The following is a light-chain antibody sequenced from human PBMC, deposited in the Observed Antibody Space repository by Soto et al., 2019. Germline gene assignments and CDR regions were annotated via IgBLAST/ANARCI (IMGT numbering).Light chain of an antibody. CDR1: QTISGW. J-gene: IGKJ1*01. V-gene: IGKV1-5*01. CDR3: QQYKNWPHT. CDR2: DAS. Sequence: DIQMTQSPSTLSVSVGDTVTITCRASQTISGWLAWYQQRPGKAPNLLIFDASTLESGVPSRFSGSGSGTTFTLTISSLQSEDFAVYFCQQYKNWPHTFGRGTKVDI.